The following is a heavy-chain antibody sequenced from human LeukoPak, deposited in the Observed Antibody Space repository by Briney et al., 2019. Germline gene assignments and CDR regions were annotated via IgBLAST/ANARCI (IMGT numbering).Heavy chain of an antibody. V-gene: IGHV3-30*02. D-gene: IGHD3-10*01. CDR1: GFTVSSNY. J-gene: IGHJ6*02. CDR3: AKELGSGSYAVGYYYYYGMDV. CDR2: IRYDGSNK. Sequence: GGSLRLSCAASGFTVSSNYMSWVRQAPGKGLEWVAFIRYDGSNKYYADSVKGRFTISRDNSKNTLYLQMNSLRAEDTAVYYCAKELGSGSYAVGYYYYYGMDVWGQGTTVTVSS.